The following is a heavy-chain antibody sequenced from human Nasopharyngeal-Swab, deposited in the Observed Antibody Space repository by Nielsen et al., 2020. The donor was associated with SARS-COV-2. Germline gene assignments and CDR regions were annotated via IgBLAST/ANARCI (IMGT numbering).Heavy chain of an antibody. Sequence: VRQAPGKGQEWVSVIYYGGDITCYADSVKGRFTTSRDNFKNTVHLQMNSLRADDTAIYYCAKNRDSVAGTPDDAFDIWGQGTMVTVSS. J-gene: IGHJ3*02. D-gene: IGHD6-19*01. V-gene: IGHV3-23*03. CDR2: IYYGGDIT. CDR3: AKNRDSVAGTPDDAFDI.